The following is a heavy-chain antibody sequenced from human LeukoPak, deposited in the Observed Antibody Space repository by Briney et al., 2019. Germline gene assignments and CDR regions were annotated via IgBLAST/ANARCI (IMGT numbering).Heavy chain of an antibody. CDR1: GFTFSSYA. Sequence: PGGSLRLSCAASGFTFSSYAMSWVRQAPGKGLEWVSAISGSGGSTYYADSVKGRFTISRDNSKNTLYLQMNSLRAEDTAVYYCARAYDSSGKMFGGPGAFDIWGQGTMVTVPS. J-gene: IGHJ3*02. CDR2: ISGSGGST. V-gene: IGHV3-23*01. CDR3: ARAYDSSGKMFGGPGAFDI. D-gene: IGHD3-22*01.